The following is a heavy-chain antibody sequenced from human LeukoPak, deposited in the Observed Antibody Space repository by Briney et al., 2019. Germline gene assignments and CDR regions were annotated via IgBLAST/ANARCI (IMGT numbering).Heavy chain of an antibody. V-gene: IGHV4-61*02. CDR2: IYTSGST. Sequence: PSQTLSLTCTVSGGSISSGSYYWSWIRQPAGRGLEWIGRIYTSGSTNYNPSLKSRVTISVDTSKNQFSLKLSSVTAADTAVYYCAALGNLSFDYWGQGTLVTVSS. D-gene: IGHD3-16*01. CDR3: AALGNLSFDY. J-gene: IGHJ4*02. CDR1: GGSISSGSYY.